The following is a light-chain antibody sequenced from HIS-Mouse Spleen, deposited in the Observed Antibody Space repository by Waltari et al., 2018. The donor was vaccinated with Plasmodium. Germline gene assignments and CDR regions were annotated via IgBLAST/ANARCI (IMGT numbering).Light chain of an antibody. CDR1: SSDVGRYNL. Sequence: PATLSVSPGERATHSCTATSSDVGRYNLLSWYPQDPGKAPKLMMSEGSTRPSAVSKRFSGSKSGNAASLTNSGLQAEDEADYYCCSYAGSSTNWVFGGGTKLTVL. CDR2: EGS. V-gene: IGLV2-23*01. J-gene: IGLJ3*02. CDR3: CSYAGSSTNWV.